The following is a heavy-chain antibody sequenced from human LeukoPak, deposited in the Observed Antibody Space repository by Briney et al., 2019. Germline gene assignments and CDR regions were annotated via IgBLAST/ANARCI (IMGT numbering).Heavy chain of an antibody. CDR1: GGSVSSGSYY. CDR3: ARQVLAGDYYFDY. V-gene: IGHV4-61*01. Sequence: SETLSLTCTVSGGSVSSGSYYWSWIRQPPGKGLEWIGYIYYSGSTNYNPSLKSRVTISVDTSKNQFSLKLSSVTAADTAVYYCARQVLAGDYYFDYWGQGTLVTVSS. J-gene: IGHJ4*02. D-gene: IGHD6-19*01. CDR2: IYYSGST.